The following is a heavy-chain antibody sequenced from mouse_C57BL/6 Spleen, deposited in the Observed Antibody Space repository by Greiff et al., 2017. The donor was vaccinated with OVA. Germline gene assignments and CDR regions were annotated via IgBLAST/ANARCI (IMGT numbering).Heavy chain of an antibody. CDR3: ARDRWNLPFDY. CDR2: ISDGGSYT. Sequence: EVKLMESGGGLVKPGGSLKLSCAASGFTFSSYAMSWVRQTPEQRLEWVATISDGGSYTYYPDNVKGRFTISRDNAKNNLYLQMSHLKSEDTAMYYCARDRWNLPFDYWGQGTTLTVSS. V-gene: IGHV5-4*01. J-gene: IGHJ2*01. CDR1: GFTFSSYA. D-gene: IGHD1-1*02.